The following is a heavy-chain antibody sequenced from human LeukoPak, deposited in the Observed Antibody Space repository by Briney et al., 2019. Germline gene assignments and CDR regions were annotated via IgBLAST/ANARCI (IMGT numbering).Heavy chain of an antibody. CDR3: ARDYRGAFDI. CDR2: IYHSGST. Sequence: SETLSLTCTVSGGSISSGGYYWSWIRQPPGKGLEWIGYIYHSGSTYYNPSLKSRVTISVDRSKNQFSLKLSSVTAADTAVYYCARDYRGAFDIWGQGTMVTVSS. D-gene: IGHD4-11*01. J-gene: IGHJ3*02. CDR1: GGSISSGGYY. V-gene: IGHV4-30-2*01.